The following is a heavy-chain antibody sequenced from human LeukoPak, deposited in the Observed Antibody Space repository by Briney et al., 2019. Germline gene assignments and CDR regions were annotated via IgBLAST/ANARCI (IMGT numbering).Heavy chain of an antibody. D-gene: IGHD6-13*01. Sequence: PSETLSLTCAVYGGSFSGYYWSWIRQPPGKGLEWIGEINHSGSTNYNPSLKSRVTISVDTSKNQFSLKLSSVTAADTAVYYCATAEPGYSSSWRGATQYWGQGTLVTVSS. CDR1: GGSFSGYY. J-gene: IGHJ4*02. CDR3: ATAEPGYSSSWRGATQY. CDR2: INHSGST. V-gene: IGHV4-34*01.